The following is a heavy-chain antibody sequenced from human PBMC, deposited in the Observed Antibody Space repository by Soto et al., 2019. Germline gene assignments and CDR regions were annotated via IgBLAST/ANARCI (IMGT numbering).Heavy chain of an antibody. CDR2: ISWDGGST. Sequence: EVQLVESGGVVVQPGGSLSLSCAASGFTFDDYTMHWVRQAPGKGLEWVSLISWDGGSTYYADSVKGRFTISRDNSKKSLYLQMNSLRTEDTALYYCAKEWARDGYNYGVDYWGQGTLVTVSS. V-gene: IGHV3-43*01. CDR3: AKEWARDGYNYGVDY. CDR1: GFTFDDYT. J-gene: IGHJ4*02. D-gene: IGHD5-12*01.